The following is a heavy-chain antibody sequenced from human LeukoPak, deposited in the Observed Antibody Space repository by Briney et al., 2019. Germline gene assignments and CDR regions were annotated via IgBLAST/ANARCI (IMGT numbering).Heavy chain of an antibody. Sequence: SETLSLTCTVSGVSISISSHYWAWFRQPLGKGLEWIGSIYDTTRTYYNPSLKSRVTISVDTSKNQFSLNLSSLSAADTAVYYCARGPTVTTDFWGQGTLVTVSS. CDR1: GVSISISSHY. J-gene: IGHJ4*02. CDR3: ARGPTVTTDF. V-gene: IGHV4-39*01. D-gene: IGHD4-11*01. CDR2: IYDTTRT.